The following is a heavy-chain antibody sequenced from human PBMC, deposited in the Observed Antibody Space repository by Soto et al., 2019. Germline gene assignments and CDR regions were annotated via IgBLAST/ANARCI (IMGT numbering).Heavy chain of an antibody. Sequence: QVQLQESGPGLVKPSGTLSLTCAVSGGSISSSNWWSWVRQPPGKGLEWIGEIYHSGSTNYNPSLKSRVTRSVDKSKNQFSLKLSSVTAADTAVYYCARGVGRWLRGLGAFDYWGQGTLVTVSS. CDR3: ARGVGRWLRGLGAFDY. V-gene: IGHV4-4*02. J-gene: IGHJ4*02. CDR2: IYHSGST. D-gene: IGHD5-12*01. CDR1: GGSISSSNW.